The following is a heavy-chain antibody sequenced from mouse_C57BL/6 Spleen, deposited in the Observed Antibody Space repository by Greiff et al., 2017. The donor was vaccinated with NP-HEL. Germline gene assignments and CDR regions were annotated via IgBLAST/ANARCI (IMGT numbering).Heavy chain of an antibody. CDR3: ARRRDYDEAWFAY. Sequence: QVQLQQPGAELVKPGASVKLSCKASGYTFTSYWMHWVKQRPGQGLEWIGMIHPNSGSTNYNEKFKSKATLTVDKSSSTAYMQLSSLTSEDSAVYYCARRRDYDEAWFAYWGQGTLVTVSA. CDR1: GYTFTSYW. CDR2: IHPNSGST. V-gene: IGHV1-64*01. J-gene: IGHJ3*01. D-gene: IGHD2-4*01.